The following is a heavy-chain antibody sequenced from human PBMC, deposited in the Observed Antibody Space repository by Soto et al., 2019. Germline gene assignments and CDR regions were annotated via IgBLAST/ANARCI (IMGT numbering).Heavy chain of an antibody. Sequence: ASVKVSCKASGYTFTSYYMHWVRQAPGQGLEWMGIINPSGGSTSYAQKFQGRVTMTRDTSTSTVYMELSSLRSEDTAVYYCARDFGRDGSHGYFAYWGQGTPVTVSS. CDR1: GYTFTSYY. J-gene: IGHJ4*02. CDR3: ARDFGRDGSHGYFAY. CDR2: INPSGGST. V-gene: IGHV1-46*01. D-gene: IGHD2-15*01.